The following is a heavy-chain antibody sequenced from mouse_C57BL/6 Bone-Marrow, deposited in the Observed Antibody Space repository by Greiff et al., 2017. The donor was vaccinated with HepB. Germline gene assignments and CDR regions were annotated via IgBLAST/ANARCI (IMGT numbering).Heavy chain of an antibody. CDR1: GYTFTSYW. D-gene: IGHD2-2*01. Sequence: VKLQESGAELVKPGASVKLSCKASGYTFTSYWMQWVKQRPGQGLEWIGEIDPSDSYTNYNQKFKGKATLTVDTSSSTAYMQLSSLTSEDSAVYYCARGYAWFAYWGQGTLVTVSA. J-gene: IGHJ3*01. CDR2: IDPSDSYT. CDR3: ARGYAWFAY. V-gene: IGHV1-50*01.